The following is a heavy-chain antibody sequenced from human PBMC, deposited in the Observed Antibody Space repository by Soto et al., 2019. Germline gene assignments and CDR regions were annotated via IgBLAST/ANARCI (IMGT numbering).Heavy chain of an antibody. D-gene: IGHD3-16*01. CDR3: ARGLLGYNMITCGGVVGDYFDY. CDR1: GGSFSSRSCY. Sequence: SETLSPTGTVSGGSFSSRSCYWSWILQHPGKGLEWIGHIYYIGSTNYNPSLKSRVTISVDTSKNQFSLKLSSVTSADTAVYYCARGLLGYNMITCGGVVGDYFDYWGQGTLVTVSS. CDR2: IYYIGST. J-gene: IGHJ4*02. V-gene: IGHV4-61*01.